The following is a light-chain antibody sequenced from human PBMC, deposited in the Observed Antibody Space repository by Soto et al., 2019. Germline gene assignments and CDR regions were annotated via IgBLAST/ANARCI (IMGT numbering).Light chain of an antibody. CDR1: QSVSSDY. CDR2: GAS. J-gene: IGKJ1*01. V-gene: IGKV3-20*01. CDR3: QQYGSSPGT. Sequence: EIVLTQSPGTLSLSPGERATLSCRASQSVSSDYLAWFQQKPGQAPRLLIFGASNRDTGIPDRFSGSGSGTDFTLTISRPEPEDFAMYYCQQYGSSPGTFGQGTKAEVK.